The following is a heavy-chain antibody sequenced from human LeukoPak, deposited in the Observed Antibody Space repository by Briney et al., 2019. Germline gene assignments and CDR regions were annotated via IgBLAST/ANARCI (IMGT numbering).Heavy chain of an antibody. Sequence: GGSLRLSCAASGFTFSSYSMSWVRQAPGKGLEWVSSISSSSTYIYYADSVKGRFTISRDNAKNSLYLQMNSLRAEDTAVFYCARGSDSSGYLSGIDYWGQGTLVTVSS. CDR1: GFTFSSYS. J-gene: IGHJ4*02. CDR2: ISSSSTYI. V-gene: IGHV3-21*01. D-gene: IGHD3-22*01. CDR3: ARGSDSSGYLSGIDY.